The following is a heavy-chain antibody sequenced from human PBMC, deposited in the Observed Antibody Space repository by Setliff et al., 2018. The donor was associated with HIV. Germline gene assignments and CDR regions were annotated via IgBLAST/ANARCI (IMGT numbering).Heavy chain of an antibody. Sequence: ASVKVSCKAFTHDFSSQSFSWVRQAPGQGLEWMGWISAYNGNRRYRQTFQDRLTMTTETSTSTAYLELRNLRSDDTAVYFCTSDITAAGKGGNWGQGTLVTVSS. CDR1: THDFSSQS. J-gene: IGHJ1*01. CDR3: TSDITAAGKGGN. V-gene: IGHV1-18*01. D-gene: IGHD6-13*01. CDR2: ISAYNGNR.